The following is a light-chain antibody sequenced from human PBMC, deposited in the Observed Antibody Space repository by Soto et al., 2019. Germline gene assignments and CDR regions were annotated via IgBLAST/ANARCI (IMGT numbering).Light chain of an antibody. CDR3: QQYHSSPYT. CDR1: QSISSY. CDR2: AAS. J-gene: IGKJ2*01. Sequence: DIQMTQSPSSLSSSVGDRVTITCRASQSISSYLNWYQQKPGKAPKLLIYAASSLQSVVPSRFSGSGSGTDFNLTISSLQPADFETYYCQQYHSSPYTFCQGTKREI. V-gene: IGKV1-39*01.